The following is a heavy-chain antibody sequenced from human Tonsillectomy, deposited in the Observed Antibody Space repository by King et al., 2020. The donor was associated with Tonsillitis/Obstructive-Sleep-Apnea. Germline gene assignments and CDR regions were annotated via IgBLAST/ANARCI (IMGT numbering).Heavy chain of an antibody. CDR2: IYPGDSDT. V-gene: IGHV5-51*01. CDR3: ARLYYHSSGYYSGLES. J-gene: IGHJ4*02. Sequence: VQLVESGAEVKKPGESLKISCRGSGYSFTTYWIGWVRQMPGKGLEWMGIIYPGDSDTRYSPSFQGLVNISADTSINTAYLQWNSLKASDTAVYYCARLYYHSSGYYSGLESWGQGTLVTVSS. D-gene: IGHD3-22*01. CDR1: GYSFTTYW.